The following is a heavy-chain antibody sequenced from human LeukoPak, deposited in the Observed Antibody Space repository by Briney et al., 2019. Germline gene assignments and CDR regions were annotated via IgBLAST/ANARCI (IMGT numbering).Heavy chain of an antibody. Sequence: GGSLRLSCAASGFTFSSYSMNWVRQAPGKGLEWVSSISSSSSYIYYADSVKGRFTISRDNAKNSLYLQMNSLRAEDKAVYHCARSHDYGVYGDAFDIWGQGTMVTVSS. V-gene: IGHV3-21*01. CDR1: GFTFSSYS. CDR3: ARSHDYGVYGDAFDI. D-gene: IGHD4-17*01. CDR2: ISSSSSYI. J-gene: IGHJ3*02.